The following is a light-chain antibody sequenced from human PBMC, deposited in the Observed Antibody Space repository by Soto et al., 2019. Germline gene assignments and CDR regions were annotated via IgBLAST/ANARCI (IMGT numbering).Light chain of an antibody. V-gene: IGKV1-5*01. CDR1: QSIRYW. CDR2: DAS. CDR3: QQYNILST. Sequence: DIDMTQSPSSLAACVVDRVTITCRASQSIRYWLAWYQHKPGRAPKLLIYDASTLESGVPTRFSGSGSGTEFTLTISSLHPDDFATYYCQQYNILSTFGQGTKVDIK. J-gene: IGKJ1*01.